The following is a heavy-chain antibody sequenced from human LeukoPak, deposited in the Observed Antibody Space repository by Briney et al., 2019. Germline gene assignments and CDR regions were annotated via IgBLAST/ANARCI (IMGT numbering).Heavy chain of an antibody. Sequence: GGSLRLSCAASGFTFSSYGMHWVRQAPGKGLEWVAFIRYDGSNKYYADSVKGRFTISRDNSKNTLYLQMNSLRAEDTAVYYCAKGPVQQLSPEEAFDIWGQGTMVTVSS. V-gene: IGHV3-30*02. CDR3: AKGPVQQLSPEEAFDI. J-gene: IGHJ3*02. D-gene: IGHD6-13*01. CDR1: GFTFSSYG. CDR2: IRYDGSNK.